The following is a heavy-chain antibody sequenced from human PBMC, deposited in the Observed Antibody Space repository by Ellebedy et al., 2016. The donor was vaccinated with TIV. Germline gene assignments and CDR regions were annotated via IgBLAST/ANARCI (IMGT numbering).Heavy chain of an antibody. D-gene: IGHD2-15*01. CDR2: IKQDGSEK. Sequence: GESLKISCAASGFTFSSYWMSWVRQAPGKGLEWVANIKQDGSEKYYVDSVKGRFTISRDNAKNSLYLQMNSLRAEDTAVYYCARGDRVVAATPTIYYGMDVWGQGTTVTVSS. CDR1: GFTFSSYW. V-gene: IGHV3-7*01. CDR3: ARGDRVVAATPTIYYGMDV. J-gene: IGHJ6*02.